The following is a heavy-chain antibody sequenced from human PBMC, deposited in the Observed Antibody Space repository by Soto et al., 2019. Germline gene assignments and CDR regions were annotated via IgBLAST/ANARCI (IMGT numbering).Heavy chain of an antibody. CDR3: AKDLLRYVGWSPLDY. J-gene: IGHJ4*02. CDR1: GFTFSNYG. CDR2: FSYDGSNK. Sequence: QVQLVESGGGVVQPGRSLRLSCAASGFTFSNYGMHWVRQAPGKGLEWVAVFSYDGSNKYYADSVKGRFTISRDNSKNALYLQMNSLRAEDTAVYYCAKDLLRYVGWSPLDYWGQGTLVTVSS. V-gene: IGHV3-30*18. D-gene: IGHD3-9*01.